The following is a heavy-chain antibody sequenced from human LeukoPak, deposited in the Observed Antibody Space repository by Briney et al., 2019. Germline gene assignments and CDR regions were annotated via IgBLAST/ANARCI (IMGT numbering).Heavy chain of an antibody. CDR2: ISGSGGST. D-gene: IGHD6-19*01. Sequence: TGGSLRLSCAASGFTFSSYAMSWVRQAPGKGLEWVSAISGSGGSTYYADSVKGRFTISRDNSKNTLYLQMNSLRAEDTAVYYCAKDGFTLKGIAVAGFAFDIWGQGTMVTVSS. J-gene: IGHJ3*02. V-gene: IGHV3-23*01. CDR1: GFTFSSYA. CDR3: AKDGFTLKGIAVAGFAFDI.